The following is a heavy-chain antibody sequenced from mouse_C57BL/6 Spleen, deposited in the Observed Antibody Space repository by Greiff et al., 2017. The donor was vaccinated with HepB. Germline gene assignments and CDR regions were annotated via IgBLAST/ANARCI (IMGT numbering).Heavy chain of an antibody. CDR3: TPSSRENYFDY. Sequence: DVKLVESGAELVRPGASVKLSCTASGFNIKDDYMHWVKQRPEQGLEWIGWIDPENGDTEYASKFQGKATITADTSSNTAYLQLSSLTSEDTAVYYCTPSSRENYFDYWGQGTTLTVSS. D-gene: IGHD1-1*01. CDR1: GFNIKDDY. J-gene: IGHJ2*01. CDR2: IDPENGDT. V-gene: IGHV14-4*01.